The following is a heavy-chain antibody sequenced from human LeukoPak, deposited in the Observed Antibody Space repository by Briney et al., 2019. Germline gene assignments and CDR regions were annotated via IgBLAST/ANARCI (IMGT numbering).Heavy chain of an antibody. CDR2: IIPMFGAA. V-gene: IGHV1-69*06. Sequence: SVKVSCKDSGGTFSNYAISWVRQAPGQGLEWMGGIIPMFGAANYAQKFQGRVTIIADKSTSTAYMELSSLKSEDTAVYYCAKEGPRDILTDEDAFDIWGQGTMVTVSS. CDR1: GGTFSNYA. J-gene: IGHJ3*02. CDR3: AKEGPRDILTDEDAFDI. D-gene: IGHD3-9*01.